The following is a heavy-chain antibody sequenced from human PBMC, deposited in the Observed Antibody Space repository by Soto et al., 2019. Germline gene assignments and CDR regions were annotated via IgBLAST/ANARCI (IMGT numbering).Heavy chain of an antibody. CDR3: ARTEMATIGEFDY. CDR1: GGSFSGYY. Sequence: PSETLSLTCAVYGGSFSGYYWSWIRQPPGKGLEWIGEINHSGSTNYNPSLKSRVTISVDTSKNQFSLKLSSVTAADTAVYYCARTEMATIGEFDYWGQGTLLTVSS. V-gene: IGHV4-34*01. J-gene: IGHJ4*02. D-gene: IGHD5-12*01. CDR2: INHSGST.